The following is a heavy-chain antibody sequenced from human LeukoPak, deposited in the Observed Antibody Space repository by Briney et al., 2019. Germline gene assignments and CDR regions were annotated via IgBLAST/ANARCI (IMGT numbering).Heavy chain of an antibody. V-gene: IGHV4-34*01. Sequence: SETLSLTCAVYGGSFSGYYWSWIRQPPGKGLEWIGEINHSGSTNYNPSLKSRVTISVDTSKNQFSLKLSSVTAADTAVYYCARQGQRRLQLVEVPGAFDIWGQGTMVTVSS. D-gene: IGHD5-12*01. J-gene: IGHJ3*02. CDR2: INHSGST. CDR1: GGSFSGYY. CDR3: ARQGQRRLQLVEVPGAFDI.